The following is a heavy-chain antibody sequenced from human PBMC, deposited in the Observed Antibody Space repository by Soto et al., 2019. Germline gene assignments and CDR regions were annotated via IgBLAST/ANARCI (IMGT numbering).Heavy chain of an antibody. D-gene: IGHD6-19*01. V-gene: IGHV1-69*13. CDR1: GGTFSSYA. Sequence: GASVKVSCKASGGTFSSYAISWVRQAPGQGLEWMGGIIPIFGTANYAQKFQGRVMITADESTSTAYMELSSLRSEDTAVYYCARFRYSSGYASPFYFDYWGQGTLVTVSS. CDR3: ARFRYSSGYASPFYFDY. J-gene: IGHJ4*02. CDR2: IIPIFGTA.